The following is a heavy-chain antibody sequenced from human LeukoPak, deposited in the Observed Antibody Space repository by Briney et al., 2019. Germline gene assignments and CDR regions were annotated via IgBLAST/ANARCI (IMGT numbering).Heavy chain of an antibody. CDR1: GFTFSDNY. CDR3: ARDPRTVRI. Sequence: PGGSLRLSCAASGFTFSDNYMTWVRQAPGKGLEWLSYISGNGGVIQYADSVNGRFTISRDNAKNLLYLQMDSLRVEDTAIYYCARDPRTVRIWGQGTLVTVSS. CDR2: ISGNGGVI. J-gene: IGHJ4*02. V-gene: IGHV3-11*04. D-gene: IGHD1-1*01.